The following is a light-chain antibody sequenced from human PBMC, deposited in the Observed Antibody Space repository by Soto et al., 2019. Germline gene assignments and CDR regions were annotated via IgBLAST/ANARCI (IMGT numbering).Light chain of an antibody. CDR3: QQYNNWPQRT. CDR2: GAA. CDR1: QSVSSN. Sequence: EIVMTQSPATLSVSPGERATLSCRASQSVSSNLAWYQQKPGQAPRLLIYGAATRATGIPARFSGSGSGREFTLIIISLQSEDFAVFYCQQYNNWPQRTFGGGTKVAIK. J-gene: IGKJ4*01. V-gene: IGKV3-15*01.